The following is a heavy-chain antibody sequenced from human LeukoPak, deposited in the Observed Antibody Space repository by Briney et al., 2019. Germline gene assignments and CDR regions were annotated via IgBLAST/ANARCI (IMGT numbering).Heavy chain of an antibody. CDR1: GFTFSSYA. D-gene: IGHD2-21*02. V-gene: IGHV3-23*01. Sequence: GGSLRLSCAASGFTFSSYAMSWVRQAPGKGLEWVSAISGSGGSTYYADSVKGRFTISRDNSKNTLYLQMNSLRAEDTAVYYCARDPDCGGDCYSAEYFQHWGQGTLVTVSS. CDR3: ARDPDCGGDCYSAEYFQH. J-gene: IGHJ1*01. CDR2: ISGSGGST.